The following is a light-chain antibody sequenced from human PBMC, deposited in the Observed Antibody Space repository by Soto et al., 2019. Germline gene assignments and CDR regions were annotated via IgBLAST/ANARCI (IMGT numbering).Light chain of an antibody. CDR3: YSYAGTYTFF. V-gene: IGLV2-11*01. CDR2: DVT. Sequence: SVLTQPRSVSGSPGQSATISCTGTANDVGGHNYVSWYQQHPGEAPKLLIYDVTERPSGVPDRFSGSKSGNTASLTISGLQTEDEADYYCYSYAGTYTFFFGTGTKVTVL. J-gene: IGLJ1*01. CDR1: ANDVGGHNY.